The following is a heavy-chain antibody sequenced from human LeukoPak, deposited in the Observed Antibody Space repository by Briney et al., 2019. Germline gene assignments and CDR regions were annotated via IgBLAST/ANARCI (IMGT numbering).Heavy chain of an antibody. CDR3: ARAYDYGDRLDY. V-gene: IGHV3-48*03. Sequence: PGGSLRLSCAASGFTFNTYEMNWVRQAPGKGLEWVSYISSSGSTIYYADSVKGRFTISRDNAKNSLYLQMNSLRAEDTAVYYCARAYDYGDRLDYWGQGTLVTVSS. D-gene: IGHD4-17*01. J-gene: IGHJ4*02. CDR2: ISSSGSTI. CDR1: GFTFNTYE.